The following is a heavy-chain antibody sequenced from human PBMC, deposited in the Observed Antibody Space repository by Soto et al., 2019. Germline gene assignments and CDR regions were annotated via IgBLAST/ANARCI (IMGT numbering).Heavy chain of an antibody. V-gene: IGHV3-23*01. J-gene: IGHJ6*02. Sequence: EMQLLESGGRLVQPGGSLRLSCAASGFTFSNYEMSWVRQAPGKGLEWVVALTTSGSRTYYADSVEGRFTISRDNSNDTLFLQMHSLRVEDTAVYYCTKDSSTSYGLDVWGQGTTVTVSS. CDR3: TKDSSTSYGLDV. D-gene: IGHD3-16*01. CDR2: LTTSGSRT. CDR1: GFTFSNYE.